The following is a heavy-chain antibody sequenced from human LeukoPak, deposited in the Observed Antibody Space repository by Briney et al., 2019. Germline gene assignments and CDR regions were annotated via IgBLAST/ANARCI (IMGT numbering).Heavy chain of an antibody. CDR3: AKGGSLWDYYYYMDV. CDR2: IIPIFGTA. J-gene: IGHJ6*03. D-gene: IGHD3-10*01. CDR1: GGTFSSYA. V-gene: IGHV1-69*13. Sequence: SVKVSCKASGGTFSSYAISWVRQAPGQGLEWMGGIIPIFGTANYAQKFQGRVTITADESTSTAYMELSSLRSEDTAVYYCAKGGSLWDYYYYMDVWGKGTTVTVSS.